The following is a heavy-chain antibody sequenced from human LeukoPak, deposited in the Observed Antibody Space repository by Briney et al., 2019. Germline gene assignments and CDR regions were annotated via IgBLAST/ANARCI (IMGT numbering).Heavy chain of an antibody. J-gene: IGHJ4*02. V-gene: IGHV3-48*02. CDR1: GFTFSSYS. D-gene: IGHD2-2*01. Sequence: GRSLRLSCAASGFTFSSYSMNWVHQAPGKGLEWVSYISSSSSTIYYADSVKGRFTISRDNAKNSLYLQMNSLRDEDTAVYYCARDADCSSTSCYPFYFDYWGQGTLVTVSS. CDR2: ISSSSSTI. CDR3: ARDADCSSTSCYPFYFDY.